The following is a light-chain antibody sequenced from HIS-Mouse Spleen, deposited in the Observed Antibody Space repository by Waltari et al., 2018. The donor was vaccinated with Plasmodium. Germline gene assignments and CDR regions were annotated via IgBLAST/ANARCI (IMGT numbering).Light chain of an antibody. CDR3: YSTDSSGNHRV. V-gene: IGLV3-10*01. CDR2: EDS. CDR1: ALPKQY. Sequence: SYELTQPPSVSVSPGQTARITSSGDALPKQYAYWYHQKAGQAPVLVIYEDSKRPPGIPERFSGSSSGTMATLTISGAQVEDEADYYCYSTDSSGNHRVFGGGTKLTVL. J-gene: IGLJ3*02.